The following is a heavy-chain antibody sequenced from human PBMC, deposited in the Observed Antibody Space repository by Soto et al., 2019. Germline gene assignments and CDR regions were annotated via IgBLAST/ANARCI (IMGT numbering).Heavy chain of an antibody. CDR1: GFMFINFA. D-gene: IGHD2-2*01. V-gene: IGHV3-23*01. Sequence: QPGGSLRLSCAGSGFMFINFAMTWVRQAPGKGLEWVSTTRSNGEHTYYADSVKGRFTVSRDNSKNTLFLEMSSLRAEDTAIYYCAKDSKSVSVSAARVYGMDVWGQGTTVTVSS. CDR3: AKDSKSVSVSAARVYGMDV. CDR2: TRSNGEHT. J-gene: IGHJ6*02.